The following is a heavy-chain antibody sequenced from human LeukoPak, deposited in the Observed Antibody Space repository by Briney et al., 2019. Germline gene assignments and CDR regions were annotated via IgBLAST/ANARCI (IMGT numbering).Heavy chain of an antibody. Sequence: SETLSLTCTVSGYSISSGYDWGWMRQAPGKGLEWLGSISQSGNTYNNPSLKSRVTLSVDTSKNQVSLKLTSVSAADTAVYYCARAPNWNYAQNYYFDYWGQGTLVTVSS. D-gene: IGHD1-7*01. CDR1: GYSISSGYD. CDR3: ARAPNWNYAQNYYFDY. CDR2: ISQSGNT. V-gene: IGHV4-38-2*02. J-gene: IGHJ4*02.